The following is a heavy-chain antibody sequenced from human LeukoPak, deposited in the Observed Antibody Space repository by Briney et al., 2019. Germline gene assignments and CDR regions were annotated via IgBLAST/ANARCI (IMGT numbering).Heavy chain of an antibody. CDR1: GFSISTYG. Sequence: GGSLRLSCAASGFSISTYGMHWVRQAPGKGLEWVAVLWYDGVNTYYADSVKGRFTISRDNSKNTLYLQMSSLRAGDAAVYYCARAQDSSSWYLDSWGQGTLVTVSS. CDR3: ARAQDSSSWYLDS. CDR2: LWYDGVNT. V-gene: IGHV3-33*01. D-gene: IGHD6-13*01. J-gene: IGHJ4*02.